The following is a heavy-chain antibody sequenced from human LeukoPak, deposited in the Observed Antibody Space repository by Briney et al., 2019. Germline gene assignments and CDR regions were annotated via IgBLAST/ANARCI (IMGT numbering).Heavy chain of an antibody. Sequence: PGGSLRLSCAASGFTFSTTWMHWVRQAPGKGLVWVSRIHSDGRTTIYADSVKGRFTISRDNSKNTLYLQMNSLRAEDTAVYYCARDEAFSFGVNWFDPWGQGTLVTVSS. CDR1: GFTFSTTW. CDR3: ARDEAFSFGVNWFDP. J-gene: IGHJ5*02. CDR2: IHSDGRTT. D-gene: IGHD3-3*01. V-gene: IGHV3-74*01.